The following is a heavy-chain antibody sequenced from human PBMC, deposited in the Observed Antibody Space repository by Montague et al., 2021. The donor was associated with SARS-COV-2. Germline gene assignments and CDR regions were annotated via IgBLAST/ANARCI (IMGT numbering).Heavy chain of an antibody. CDR3: AKDMWDLYYFDY. CDR2: VRSSGGSP. Sequence: SLRLSCAASGFIFSSFAMSWVRQAPGKGLEWVSAVRSSGGSPNYAGSVKGRFTIYRDNSNNMLYLQMNGLRAEDTAVYYCAKDMWDLYYFDYWGQGTLVTVSS. D-gene: IGHD1-26*01. V-gene: IGHV3-23*01. CDR1: GFIFSSFA. J-gene: IGHJ4*02.